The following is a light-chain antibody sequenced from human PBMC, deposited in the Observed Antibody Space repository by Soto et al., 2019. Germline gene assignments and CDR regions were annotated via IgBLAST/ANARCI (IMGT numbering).Light chain of an antibody. CDR3: QHSYSTPHT. Sequence: DIQMTQSPSSLSASVGDRVTITCRASQSISSYLNWYQQKPGKAPKVLIYAASSLQSGVPSRFSGSGSGTDFTLTISSLQPEDFATYYCQHSYSTPHTLGQRTKLEIK. V-gene: IGKV1-39*01. J-gene: IGKJ2*01. CDR1: QSISSY. CDR2: AAS.